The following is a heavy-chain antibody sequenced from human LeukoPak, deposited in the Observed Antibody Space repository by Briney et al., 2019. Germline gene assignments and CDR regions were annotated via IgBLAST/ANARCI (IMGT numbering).Heavy chain of an antibody. D-gene: IGHD3-22*01. J-gene: IGHJ4*02. CDR3: ARGGYYSDSRDYYPFDY. V-gene: IGHV3-23*01. CDR2: ISGDATGT. CDR1: GFTFSSYA. Sequence: GGSLRLSCAASGFTFSSYAMSWVRRAPGKGLEWVSAISGDATGTYYEDSVKGRFTVSRDKSKNTLYLQMNSLRAEDTAVYYCARGGYYSDSRDYYPFDYWGQGTLVTVSS.